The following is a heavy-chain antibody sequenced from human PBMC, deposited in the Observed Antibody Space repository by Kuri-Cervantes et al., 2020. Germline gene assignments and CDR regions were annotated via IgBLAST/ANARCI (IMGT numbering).Heavy chain of an antibody. CDR3: ARDRTPFGDYTNAFDI. V-gene: IGHV1-46*01. J-gene: IGHJ3*02. CDR1: GYTFTSYY. CDR2: INPSGGST. Sequence: ASVKVSCKASGYTFTSYYMHWVRQAPGQGLEWMGIINPSGGSTSYAQKFRGRVTMTRDTPTSTVYMELSSLRSEDTAVYYCARDRTPFGDYTNAFDIWGQGTMVTVSS. D-gene: IGHD4-17*01.